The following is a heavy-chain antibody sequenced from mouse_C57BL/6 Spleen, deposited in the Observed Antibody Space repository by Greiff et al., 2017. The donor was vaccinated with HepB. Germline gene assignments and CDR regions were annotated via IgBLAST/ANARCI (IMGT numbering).Heavy chain of an antibody. CDR3: ARDNWNYFDY. J-gene: IGHJ2*01. CDR1: GYAFSSSW. Sequence: QVQLQQSGPELVKPGASVKISCKASGYAFSSSWMNWVKQRPGKGLEWIGRIYPGDGDTNYNGKFKGKATLTADKSSSTAYMQLSSLTSEDSAVYFCARDNWNYFDYWGQGTTLTVSS. CDR2: IYPGDGDT. V-gene: IGHV1-82*01.